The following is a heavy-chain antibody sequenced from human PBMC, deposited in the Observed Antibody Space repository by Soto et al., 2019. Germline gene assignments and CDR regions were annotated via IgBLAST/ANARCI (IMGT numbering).Heavy chain of an antibody. CDR1: GFTFNDYY. J-gene: IGHJ6*03. V-gene: IGHV3-11*01. Sequence: QVQLVESGGGSVKPGGSLRLSCEASGFTFNDYYMSWIRQAPGKGLECVSYIDSSGGTVFYADSVKGRFTISRDNAKNSLYLQMNSLRAEDTAVYYCAGDAGGDYDFWSGYSNYYMDVWGKGATVTVSS. D-gene: IGHD3-3*01. CDR3: AGDAGGDYDFWSGYSNYYMDV. CDR2: IDSSGGTV.